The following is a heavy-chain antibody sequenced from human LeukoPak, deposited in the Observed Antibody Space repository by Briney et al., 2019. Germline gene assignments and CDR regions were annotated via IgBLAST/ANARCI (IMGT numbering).Heavy chain of an antibody. CDR1: GGSIRSGPHY. CDR2: ISYSGST. J-gene: IGHJ4*02. D-gene: IGHD4-17*01. Sequence: PSETLSLTCTVSGGSIRSGPHYWGWIRQPPGKGLEWIGSISYSGSTYYNPSLKSRVTISVDTSKNQFSLKLTSVTAADTAVYYCAREGAYYGDFLIDYWGQGTLVTVSS. V-gene: IGHV4-39*02. CDR3: AREGAYYGDFLIDY.